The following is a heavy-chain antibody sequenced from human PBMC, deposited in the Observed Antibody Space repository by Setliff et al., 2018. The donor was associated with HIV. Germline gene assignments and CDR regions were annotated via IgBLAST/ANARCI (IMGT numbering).Heavy chain of an antibody. CDR2: ISAYNGDT. Sequence: ASVKVSCKASGYTFTSYGISWVRQAPGQGLEWMGWISAYNGDTNYAQKFQGRVTMTRNTSISTAYMELSSLRAEDTAVYYCARVTGTTVFHYWGQGTLVTVSS. D-gene: IGHD1-7*01. CDR3: ARVTGTTVFHY. J-gene: IGHJ4*02. CDR1: GYTFTSYG. V-gene: IGHV1-18*01.